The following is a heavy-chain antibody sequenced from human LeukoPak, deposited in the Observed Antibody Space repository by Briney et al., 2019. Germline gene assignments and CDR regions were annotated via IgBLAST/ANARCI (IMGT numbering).Heavy chain of an antibody. Sequence: PSETLSLTCTVSGGSISNTNYYWGWIRQPPGKGLEWIGSISYRGSTYYNPSLKGRVTGSVDTSKNQFSLKLSSVTAAYTAVYYCASAVWEFFDYWGQGTLVTVSS. J-gene: IGHJ4*02. D-gene: IGHD3-10*01. CDR3: ASAVWEFFDY. CDR1: GGSISNTNYY. V-gene: IGHV4-39*01. CDR2: ISYRGST.